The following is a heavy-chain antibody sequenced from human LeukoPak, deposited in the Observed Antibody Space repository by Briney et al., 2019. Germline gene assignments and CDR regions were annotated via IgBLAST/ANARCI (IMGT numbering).Heavy chain of an antibody. CDR3: ARIPTYYYGSGSYSPYNWFDP. CDR2: IYYSGDT. CDR1: GGSISSYY. Sequence: SETLSLTCTVSGGSISSYYWTWIRQPPGKGLEWIGYIYYSGDTNYNPSLKSRVTISVDTSKNQFSLELSSVTAADTAVYYCARIPTYYYGSGSYSPYNWFDPWGQGTLVTVSS. V-gene: IGHV4-59*01. D-gene: IGHD3-10*01. J-gene: IGHJ5*02.